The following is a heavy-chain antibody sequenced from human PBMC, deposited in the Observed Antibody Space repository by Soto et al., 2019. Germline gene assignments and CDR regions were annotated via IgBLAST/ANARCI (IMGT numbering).Heavy chain of an antibody. CDR2: IIPIFGTA. V-gene: IGHV1-69*01. D-gene: IGHD3-10*01. Sequence: QVQLVQSGAEVKKPGSSVKVSCKASGGTFSSYAISWVRQAPGQVLEWMGGIIPIFGTANYAQKFQGRVTITADESTSTAYMELSSLRSEDTAVYYCARVVRGVHSHSYYYYGMDVWGQGTTVTVSS. CDR3: ARVVRGVHSHSYYYYGMDV. CDR1: GGTFSSYA. J-gene: IGHJ6*02.